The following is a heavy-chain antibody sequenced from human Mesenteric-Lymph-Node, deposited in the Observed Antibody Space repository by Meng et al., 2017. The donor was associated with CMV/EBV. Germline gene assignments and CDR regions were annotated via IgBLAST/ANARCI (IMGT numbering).Heavy chain of an antibody. CDR3: AGGGTHFDS. CDR1: GYTFTHYY. V-gene: IGHV1-46*01. Sequence: VSCWASGYTFTHYYMHWMRQAPGQGLEWLGIINPSGTSTTDAQTFQGRVTVTSDTSTSTVYMELSSLTSEDTAVYYCAGGGTHFDSWGQGTLVTVSS. CDR2: INPSGTST. J-gene: IGHJ4*02. D-gene: IGHD1-1*01.